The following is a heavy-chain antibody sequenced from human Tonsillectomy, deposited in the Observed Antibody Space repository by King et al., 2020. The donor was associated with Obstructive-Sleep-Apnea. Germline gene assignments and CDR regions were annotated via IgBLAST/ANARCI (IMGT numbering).Heavy chain of an antibody. CDR2: LSSSGGNT. CDR3: AKDTRIVAAGMPPTQFDH. Sequence: VQLVESGGGLVQPGGSLRLSCAASGFTFSSYAMTWVRQAPGKGLEWVSGLSSSGGNTYYADSAKGRYTISRDNSKKTLYLQMNSLRAEDTAVYYCAKDTRIVAAGMPPTQFDHWGQGTLVTVSA. V-gene: IGHV3-23*04. D-gene: IGHD6-13*01. J-gene: IGHJ4*02. CDR1: GFTFSSYA.